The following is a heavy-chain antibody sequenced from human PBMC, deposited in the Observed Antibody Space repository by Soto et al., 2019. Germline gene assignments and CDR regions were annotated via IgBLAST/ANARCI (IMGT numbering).Heavy chain of an antibody. CDR1: GFTFTSSG. V-gene: IGHV3-30-3*01. Sequence: PGGSLRPSFVASGFTFTSSGMHWVRQAPGKGLGGGAAITFEGSNTYYADSVKARFPLSRDNPQNTLYLQMNSLRAEDAAVFYCAKGRRPYCDPFDIDVWGQGTLVTVSS. D-gene: IGHD1-26*01. CDR3: AKGRRPYCDPFDIDV. CDR2: ITFEGSNT. J-gene: IGHJ4*03.